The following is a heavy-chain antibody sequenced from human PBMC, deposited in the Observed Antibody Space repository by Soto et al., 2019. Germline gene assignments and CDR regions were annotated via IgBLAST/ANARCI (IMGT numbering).Heavy chain of an antibody. D-gene: IGHD3-10*01. CDR3: ARRGLFESGGIDY. CDR1: GFTFDSYP. Sequence: GGSLRLSCAVSGFTFDSYPMHWVRQAPGKGLEWVAVMSNDSTNEYYADSVKGRFTISRDNARNSLYLQINSLRAEDTAVYYCARRGLFESGGIDYWGQGTLVTVSS. CDR2: MSNDSTNE. V-gene: IGHV3-30-3*01. J-gene: IGHJ4*02.